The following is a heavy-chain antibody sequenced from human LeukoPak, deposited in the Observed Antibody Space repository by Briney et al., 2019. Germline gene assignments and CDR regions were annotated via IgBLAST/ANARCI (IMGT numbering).Heavy chain of an antibody. J-gene: IGHJ4*02. V-gene: IGHV1-8*01. D-gene: IGHD2-2*01. Sequence: ASVTVSCTASGYTFTSYDINWVRQATGQGLEWMGWMNPNSGNTGYAQKFQGRVTMTRNTSISTAYMELSSLRSEDTAVYYCARGSRYCSSTSCYYLDYWGQGTLVTVSS. CDR3: ARGSRYCSSTSCYYLDY. CDR2: MNPNSGNT. CDR1: GYTFTSYD.